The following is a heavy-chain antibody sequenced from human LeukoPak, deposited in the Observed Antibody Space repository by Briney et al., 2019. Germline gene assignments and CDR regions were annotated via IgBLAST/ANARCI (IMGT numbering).Heavy chain of an antibody. D-gene: IGHD6-19*01. CDR2: ISGSGGST. CDR3: AAAGTVAFTTIY. Sequence: GGSLRLSCAASGFTFSSYGMSWVRQAPGKGLEWVSAISGSGGSTYYADSVKGRFTISRDNSKNTLYLQMNSLRAEDTAVYYCAAAGTVAFTTIYWGQGTLVTVSS. J-gene: IGHJ4*02. CDR1: GFTFSSYG. V-gene: IGHV3-23*01.